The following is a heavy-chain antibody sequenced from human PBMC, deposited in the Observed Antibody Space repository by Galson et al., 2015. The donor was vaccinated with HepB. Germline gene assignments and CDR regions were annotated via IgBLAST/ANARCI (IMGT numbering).Heavy chain of an antibody. CDR3: ARDRIPDPFFDY. V-gene: IGHV1-3*01. J-gene: IGHJ4*02. CDR2: MNAGNGNT. Sequence: SVKVSCKASGYTFTTYAIRWVRQAPGQSLEWMGWMNAGNGNTKYSQKFLNRVTITRDTSASTVYLELNTLGFEDTAVYFCARDRIPDPFFDYWGQGTLVTVSS. D-gene: IGHD2-21*01. CDR1: GYTFTTYA.